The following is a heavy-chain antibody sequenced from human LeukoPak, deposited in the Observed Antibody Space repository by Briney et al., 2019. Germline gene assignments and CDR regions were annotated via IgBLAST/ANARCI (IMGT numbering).Heavy chain of an antibody. D-gene: IGHD1-26*01. J-gene: IGHJ4*02. Sequence: PSETLSLTCAVSGYSISSGYYWGWIRQPPGKGLVWIGNIYHSGSTYKNPSLKSRVSISLDTSNNQFSLKLTSVTAADTAIYYCARLSGAPVRHPIYHFDYWGRGTLVTVSS. CDR3: ARLSGAPVRHPIYHFDY. CDR2: IYHSGST. CDR1: GYSISSGYY. V-gene: IGHV4-38-2*01.